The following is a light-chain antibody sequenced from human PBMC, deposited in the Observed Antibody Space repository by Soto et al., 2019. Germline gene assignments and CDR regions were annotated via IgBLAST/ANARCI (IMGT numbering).Light chain of an antibody. CDR2: GAS. J-gene: IGKJ1*01. CDR3: QQYNRSRWT. CDR1: QSVSSSY. Sequence: EIVLTQSPDTLSLSPGERATLSCRASQSVSSSYLAWYQRKPGQAPRLLIYGASSRAAGIPDRFSGSASGTDFTLTISRLEPEDFALYYCQQYNRSRWTFGQGTEVEIK. V-gene: IGKV3-20*01.